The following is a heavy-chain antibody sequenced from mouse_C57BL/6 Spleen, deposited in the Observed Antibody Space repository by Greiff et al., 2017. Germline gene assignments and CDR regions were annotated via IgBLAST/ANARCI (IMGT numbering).Heavy chain of an antibody. Sequence: QVQLQQSGAELVRPGASVTLSCKASGYTFTDYEMHWVKQTPVHGLEWIGALDPETGGTAYNQKFKGKAILTADKSSSTACMELRSLPSEDSAVYYCTRGGYGSRSWLAYWGQGTLVTVSA. J-gene: IGHJ3*01. V-gene: IGHV1-15*01. CDR3: TRGGYGSRSWLAY. CDR1: GYTFTDYE. D-gene: IGHD1-1*01. CDR2: LDPETGGT.